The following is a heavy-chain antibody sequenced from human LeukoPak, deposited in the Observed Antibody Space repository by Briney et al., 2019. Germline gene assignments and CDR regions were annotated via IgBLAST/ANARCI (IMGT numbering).Heavy chain of an antibody. J-gene: IGHJ4*02. Sequence: QTGGSLRLSCAASGFTLSNFWMAWVRQAPGKGLEWVANINQDGSTKQYVDSVRGRFTISRDNDKNSVYLQMNSLRAEDTALYHCARDMSGSLDYWGQGTLVTVSS. CDR1: GFTLSNFW. CDR2: INQDGSTK. D-gene: IGHD6-13*01. CDR3: ARDMSGSLDY. V-gene: IGHV3-7*01.